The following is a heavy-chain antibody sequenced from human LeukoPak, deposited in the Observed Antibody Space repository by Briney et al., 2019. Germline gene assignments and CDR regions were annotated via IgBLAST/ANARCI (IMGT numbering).Heavy chain of an antibody. V-gene: IGHV3-30*02. CDR3: ARATPSGWYRNYGYFDL. CDR1: GFTFSSYG. Sequence: QPGGSLRLSCAASGFTFSSYGMHWVRQAPGKGLEWVAFIRYDGSNKYYADSVKGRFTISRDNSKNTLYLQMNSLRAEDTAVYYCARATPSGWYRNYGYFDLWGRGTLVTVSS. J-gene: IGHJ2*01. D-gene: IGHD1-14*01. CDR2: IRYDGSNK.